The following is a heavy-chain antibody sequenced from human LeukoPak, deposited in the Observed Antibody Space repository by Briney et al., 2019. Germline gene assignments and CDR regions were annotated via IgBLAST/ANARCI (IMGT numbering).Heavy chain of an antibody. J-gene: IGHJ4*02. D-gene: IGHD6-19*01. CDR3: AREPYSSGWYFSYYFDY. CDR1: GFTFSNYA. Sequence: PGRSLRLSCAASGFTFSNYAMHWVRQAPGKGLEWVAVISYDGSNKYYADSVKGRFTISRDNSKNTLYLQMNSLRAEDTAVYYRAREPYSSGWYFSYYFDYWGQGTLVTVSS. CDR2: ISYDGSNK. V-gene: IGHV3-30-3*01.